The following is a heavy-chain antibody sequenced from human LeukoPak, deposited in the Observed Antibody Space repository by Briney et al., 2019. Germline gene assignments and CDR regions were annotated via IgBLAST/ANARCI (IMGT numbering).Heavy chain of an antibody. J-gene: IGHJ6*03. CDR2: INPNSGGT. CDR3: ARDTYDSSGYTYYYYMDV. CDR1: GYTFTGYY. V-gene: IGHV1-2*02. D-gene: IGHD3-22*01. Sequence: ASVNVSCKASGYTFTGYYMHWVRQAPGQGLEWMGWINPNSGGTNYAQKFQGRVTMTRDTSISTAYMELSRLRSDDTAVYYCARDTYDSSGYTYYYYMDVWGKGTTVTVSS.